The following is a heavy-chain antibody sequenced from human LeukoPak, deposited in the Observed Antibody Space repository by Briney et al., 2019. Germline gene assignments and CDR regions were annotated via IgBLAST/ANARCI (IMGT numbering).Heavy chain of an antibody. D-gene: IGHD3-9*01. J-gene: IGHJ4*02. V-gene: IGHV3-7*01. CDR3: ATHDVLTGYPYFDF. CDR1: GFIFRSYW. CDR2: IQQDGSVQ. Sequence: GGSLRLSCAASGFIFRSYWMSWVRQAPGKGLEWVANIQQDGSVQYYVDSVKGRFTISRDNAKNSLYLQMNSLSAEDTAVYYCATHDVLTGYPYFDFWGQGTLVAASS.